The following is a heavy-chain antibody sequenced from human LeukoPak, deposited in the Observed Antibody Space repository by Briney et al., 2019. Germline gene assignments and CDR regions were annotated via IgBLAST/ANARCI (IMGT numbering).Heavy chain of an antibody. CDR1: GFTFSSYS. CDR3: ARERGGSYYAFDY. J-gene: IGHJ4*02. V-gene: IGHV3-21*01. Sequence: PGGSLRLSCAASGFTFSSYSMNWVRQAPGKGLEWVSSISSSSSYIYYADSVKGRFTISRDNAKSSLYLQMNSLRAEDTAVYYCARERGGSYYAFDYWGQGTLVTVSS. CDR2: ISSSSSYI. D-gene: IGHD1-26*01.